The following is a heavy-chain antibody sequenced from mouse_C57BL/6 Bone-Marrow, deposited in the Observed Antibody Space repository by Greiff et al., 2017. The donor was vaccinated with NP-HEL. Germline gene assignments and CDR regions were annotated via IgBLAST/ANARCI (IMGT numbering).Heavy chain of an antibody. CDR1: GFTFSDYY. CDR3: ARHADDYGGFAY. D-gene: IGHD2-4*01. CDR2: ISNGGGST. V-gene: IGHV5-12*01. Sequence: EVKLMESGGGLVQPGGSLKLSCAASGFTFSDYYMYWVRQTPEKRLEWVAYISNGGGSTYYPDTVKGRFTISRDNAKTTLYLQMSRLKSEDTAMYYCARHADDYGGFAYWGQGTLVTVSA. J-gene: IGHJ3*01.